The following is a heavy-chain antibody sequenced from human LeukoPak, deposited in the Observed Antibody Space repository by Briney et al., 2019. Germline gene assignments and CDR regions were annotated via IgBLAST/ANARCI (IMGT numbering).Heavy chain of an antibody. CDR1: GFTFSSYA. CDR2: ISGSGGST. Sequence: GGSLGLSCAASGFTFSSYAMSWVRQAPGKGLEWVSAISGSGGSTYYADSVKGRFTISRDNSKNTLYLQMNSLRAEDTAVYYCAKRSTISFLNYYDGSRGYFDYWGQGTLVAVSS. D-gene: IGHD3-22*01. CDR3: AKRSTISFLNYYDGSRGYFDY. J-gene: IGHJ4*02. V-gene: IGHV3-23*01.